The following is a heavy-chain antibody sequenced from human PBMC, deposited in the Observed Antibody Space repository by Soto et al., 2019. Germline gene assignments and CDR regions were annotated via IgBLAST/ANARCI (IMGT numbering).Heavy chain of an antibody. CDR2: VNPSGGST. CDR1: GYIFTAYS. CDR3: AREENCSDGVCYSEYFQR. J-gene: IGHJ1*01. D-gene: IGHD2-15*01. Sequence: QVQLVQSGAEVKKPGASVKVSCKASGYIFTAYSMHWVRQAPGQGLEWMGVVNPSGGSTSYAQRFQGRITMTRDTSTSTVYMDLKFLTSEDTAVYYCAREENCSDGVCYSEYFQRWGQGTLVTVSS. V-gene: IGHV1-46*01.